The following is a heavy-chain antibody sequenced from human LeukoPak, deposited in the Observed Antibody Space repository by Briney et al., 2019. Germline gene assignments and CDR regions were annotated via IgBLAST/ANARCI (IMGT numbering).Heavy chain of an antibody. CDR3: AAISQDETDDAFDI. CDR2: IYTSGST. J-gene: IGHJ3*02. D-gene: IGHD1-1*01. V-gene: IGHV4-4*07. CDR1: GGSISSYY. Sequence: SETLSLTCTVSGGSISSYYWSWIRQPAGKGLEWIGRIYTSGSTNYNPSLKSRVTMSVDTSKNQFSLKLNSVTAADTAVYYCAAISQDETDDAFDIWGQGTMVTVSS.